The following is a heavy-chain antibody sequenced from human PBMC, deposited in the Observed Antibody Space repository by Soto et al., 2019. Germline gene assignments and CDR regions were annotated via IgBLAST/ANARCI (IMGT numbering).Heavy chain of an antibody. D-gene: IGHD3-22*01. CDR1: GYTFTSYG. J-gene: IGHJ3*02. CDR3: ARVICIITSCYYYYDSSGDDAFDI. V-gene: IGHV1-18*01. Sequence: ASVKVSCKASGYTFTSYGISWVRQAPGQGLERMGWISAYNGNTNYAQKLQGRVTMTTDTSTSTAYMELRSLRSDDTAVYYCARVICIITSCYYYYDSSGDDAFDIWGQGTMVTVSS. CDR2: ISAYNGNT.